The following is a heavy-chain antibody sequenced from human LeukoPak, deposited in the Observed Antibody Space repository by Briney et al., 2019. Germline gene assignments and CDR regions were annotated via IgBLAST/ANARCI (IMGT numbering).Heavy chain of an antibody. CDR2: THTSGST. CDR3: ARAGPSYYYYYMDV. CDR1: GGSISSYY. J-gene: IGHJ6*03. V-gene: IGHV4-4*07. Sequence: SETLSLTCTVSGGSISSYYWSWIRQPAGKGLEWIGRTHTSGSTNYNPSLKSRVTMSGDTSKNQFSLKLSSVTAADTAVYYCARAGPSYYYYYMDVWGKGTTVTVSS.